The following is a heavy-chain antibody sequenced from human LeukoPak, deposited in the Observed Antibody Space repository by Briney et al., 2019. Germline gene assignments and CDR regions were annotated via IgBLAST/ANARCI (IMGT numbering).Heavy chain of an antibody. CDR3: ATTSSIAARPRFIAY. CDR1: GYTLTELS. CDR2: FDPEDGET. J-gene: IGHJ4*02. V-gene: IGHV1-24*01. D-gene: IGHD6-6*01. Sequence: GSSVKVSCKVSGYTLTELSMHWVRQAPGKGLEWMGGFDPEDGETIYAQKFQGRVTMTEDTSTDTAYMELSSLRSEDTAVYYCATTSSIAARPRFIAYWGQGTLVTVSS.